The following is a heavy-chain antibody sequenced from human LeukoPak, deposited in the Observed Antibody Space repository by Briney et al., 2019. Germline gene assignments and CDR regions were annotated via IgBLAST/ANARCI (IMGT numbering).Heavy chain of an antibody. CDR3: ARITAVPIVATNAFDI. CDR1: GYTXTSYG. CDR2: ISAYNGNT. Sequence: ASVKVSCKASGYTXTSYGISGVRQAPGQGLEWMGWISAYNGNTNYAQKLQGRVTMTTDTSTSTAYMELRSLRSDDTAVYYCARITAVPIVATNAFDIWGQGTMVTVSS. D-gene: IGHD5-12*01. J-gene: IGHJ3*02. V-gene: IGHV1-18*01.